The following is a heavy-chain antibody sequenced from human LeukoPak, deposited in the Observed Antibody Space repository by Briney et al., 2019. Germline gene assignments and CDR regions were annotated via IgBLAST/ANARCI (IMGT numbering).Heavy chain of an antibody. J-gene: IGHJ3*02. CDR1: GGSISSYY. CDR2: IYYSGST. D-gene: IGHD2-15*01. Sequence: SETLSLTCTVSGGSISSYYWSWVRQPPGKGLEWIGYIYYSGSTNYNPSLKSRVTISVDTSKNQFSLKLSSVTAADTALYYCARDLVAKDAFDIWGQGAMVTVSS. CDR3: ARDLVAKDAFDI. V-gene: IGHV4-59*01.